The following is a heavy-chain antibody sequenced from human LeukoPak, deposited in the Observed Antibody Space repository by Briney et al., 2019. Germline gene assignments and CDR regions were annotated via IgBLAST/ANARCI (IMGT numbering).Heavy chain of an antibody. D-gene: IGHD1-7*01. V-gene: IGHV1-69*01. CDR1: GGTFSSYA. Sequence: GSSVKVSCKASGGTFSSYAISWVRQAPGQGLEWMGGIIPIFGTANYAQKFQGRVTITADESTSTAYMELSSLRSEDTAVYCCARAPVAGLELRFGDYYYYGMDVWGQRTTVTVSS. CDR3: ARAPVAGLELRFGDYYYYGMDV. CDR2: IIPIFGTA. J-gene: IGHJ6*02.